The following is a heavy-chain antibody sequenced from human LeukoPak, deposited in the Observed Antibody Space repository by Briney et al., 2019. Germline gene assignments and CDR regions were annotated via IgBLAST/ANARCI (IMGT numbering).Heavy chain of an antibody. CDR2: ISDSGSSTI. J-gene: IGHJ5*01. V-gene: IGHV3-48*03. CDR1: GFTFSSYE. CDR3: VNSSYIGVVGIIGWFDS. D-gene: IGHD6-13*01. Sequence: GGSLRLSCAASGFTFSSYEMNWVRQAPGKGLEWVSYISDSGSSTIYYADSVKGRFTISRDNAKNSLYLQMNSLRAEDTAVYYCVNSSYIGVVGIIGWFDSWGQGTLVTVSS.